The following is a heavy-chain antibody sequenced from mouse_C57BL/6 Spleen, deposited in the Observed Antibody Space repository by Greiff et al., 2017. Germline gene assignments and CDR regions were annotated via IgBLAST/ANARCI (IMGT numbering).Heavy chain of an antibody. CDR2: IYPGSGST. J-gene: IGHJ2*01. D-gene: IGHD1-1*01. V-gene: IGHV1-55*01. CDR3: ARGDYYCSSGEGDY. CDR1: GYTFTRYW. Sequence: QVQLQQPGAELVKPGASVTLSCKASGYTFTRYWINWVTQLPGQGLEWIGDIYPGSGSTNYNEKFKSKATLTVDTSSSTAYMQLSSLTSEDSAVYYCARGDYYCSSGEGDYWGQGTTLTVSS.